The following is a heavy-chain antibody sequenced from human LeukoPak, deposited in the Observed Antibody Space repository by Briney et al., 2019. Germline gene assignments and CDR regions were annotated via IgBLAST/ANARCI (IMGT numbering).Heavy chain of an antibody. D-gene: IGHD3-10*01. V-gene: IGHV1-69*13. Sequence: GASVKVSCKASGGTFSSYAISWVRQAPGQGLEWMGGIIPIFGTANYAQKFQGRVTITADESTSTAYMELSSLRSEDTAVYYCARIPGNSGSYFPMCDYWGQGTLVTVSS. CDR2: IIPIFGTA. J-gene: IGHJ4*02. CDR1: GGTFSSYA. CDR3: ARIPGNSGSYFPMCDY.